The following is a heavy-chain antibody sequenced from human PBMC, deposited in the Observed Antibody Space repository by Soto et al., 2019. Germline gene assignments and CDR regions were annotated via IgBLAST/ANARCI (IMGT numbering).Heavy chain of an antibody. V-gene: IGHV4-31*03. Sequence: PSEPLSLTCTVSCGSSISGGYYRSWIRQHPGKGLEWIGYIYYSGSTYYNPSLKSRVTISVDTSKHQFSLKLSSVTAADTAVYYCARDSYRNNRFNHGYYYYGMDVWGQGTTVTVSS. D-gene: IGHD3-16*02. CDR1: CGSSISGGYY. CDR2: IYYSGST. CDR3: ARDSYRNNRFNHGYYYYGMDV. J-gene: IGHJ6*02.